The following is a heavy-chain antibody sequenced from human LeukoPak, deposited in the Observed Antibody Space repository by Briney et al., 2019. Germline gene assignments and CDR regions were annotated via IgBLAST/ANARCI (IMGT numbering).Heavy chain of an antibody. J-gene: IGHJ4*02. Sequence: GGSLRLSCAASGLNFRSSWMSWIRQAPGKGLERVANINQDGSEKYYVDSVKGRFTISRDNAKNSLYLQMNSLRVEDTAVYYCATAFYSYFDYWGQGTLVVVST. D-gene: IGHD2/OR15-2a*01. V-gene: IGHV3-7*03. CDR2: INQDGSEK. CDR1: GLNFRSSW. CDR3: ATAFYSYFDY.